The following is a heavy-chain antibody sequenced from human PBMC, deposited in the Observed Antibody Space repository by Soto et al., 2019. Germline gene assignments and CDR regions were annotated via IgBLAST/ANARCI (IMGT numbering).Heavy chain of an antibody. CDR1: GYTFTTFG. J-gene: IGHJ2*01. Sequence: QVQLVQSGAEVKKPGASVKVSCKASGYTFTTFGVHWVRQAPGQRLEWMGRINAGNGNTKYSQKFQDRVTITRDTSANTAYMELSSLRSEDTAVYYCARRAAGCGAYWYFDLWGRGTLVTVSS. CDR2: INAGNGNT. CDR3: ARRAAGCGAYWYFDL. D-gene: IGHD3-10*01. V-gene: IGHV1-3*01.